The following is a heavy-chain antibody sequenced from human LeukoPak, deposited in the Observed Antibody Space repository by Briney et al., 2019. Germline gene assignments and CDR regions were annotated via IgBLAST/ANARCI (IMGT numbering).Heavy chain of an antibody. Sequence: PSETLSLTCTVSGGSISSYYWSWIRQPPGKGLEWIGYIYYSGSTNYNPSLKSRVTISVDTSKNQFSLKLSSVTAADAAVYYCARDRWFTAAAGYYYYGMDVGGQGTTVTVSS. CDR1: GGSISSYY. CDR3: ARDRWFTAAAGYYYYGMDV. CDR2: IYYSGST. J-gene: IGHJ6*02. V-gene: IGHV4-59*01. D-gene: IGHD6-13*01.